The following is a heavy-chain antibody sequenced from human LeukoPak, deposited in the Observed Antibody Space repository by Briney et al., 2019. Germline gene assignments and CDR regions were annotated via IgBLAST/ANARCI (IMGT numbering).Heavy chain of an antibody. D-gene: IGHD1-14*01. CDR1: AFTFNNAW. CDR3: TADSSHTSDHGFDY. Sequence: GGSLRLSCAASAFTFNNAWMSWVRQAPGKGLEWVCRIKRKTDGGTIDYAAPVKGRFTISRDDSKNTLYLQMNSLKTEDTAVYYCTADSSHTSDHGFDYWGQGTLVTVSS. J-gene: IGHJ4*02. V-gene: IGHV3-15*01. CDR2: IKRKTDGGTI.